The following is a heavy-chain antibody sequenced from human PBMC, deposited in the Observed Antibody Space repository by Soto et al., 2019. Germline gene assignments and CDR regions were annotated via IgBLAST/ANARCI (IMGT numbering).Heavy chain of an antibody. Sequence: SETLSLTCAVSGGSISSSNWWSWVRQPPGKGLEWIGEIYHSGSTNYNPSLKSRVTISVDKSKNQFSLKLSSVPSVFRLYLQMNSLKTEGTAVYYCTTDPVTMIVVVPSSGWGQGTLVTVSS. CDR2: IYHSGST. J-gene: IGHJ4*02. CDR3: NSLKTEGTAVYYCTTDPVTMIVVVPSSG. CDR1: GGSISSSNW. D-gene: IGHD3-22*01. V-gene: IGHV4-4*02.